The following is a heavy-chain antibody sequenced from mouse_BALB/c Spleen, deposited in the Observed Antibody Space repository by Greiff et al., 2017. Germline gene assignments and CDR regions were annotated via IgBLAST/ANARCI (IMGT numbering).Heavy chain of an antibody. D-gene: IGHD2-4*01. J-gene: IGHJ4*01. CDR3: ARPIYYDYGAMDY. CDR2: ISSSGST. V-gene: IGHV3-2*02. Sequence: EVQLQQSGPGLVKPSQSLSLTCTVTGYSINSDYAWNWIRQFPGNKLEWMGYISSSGSTSYNPSLKSRISITRNTSKNQFFLQLNSVTTEDTATYYCARPIYYDYGAMDYWGQGTSVTVSS. CDR1: GYSINSDYA.